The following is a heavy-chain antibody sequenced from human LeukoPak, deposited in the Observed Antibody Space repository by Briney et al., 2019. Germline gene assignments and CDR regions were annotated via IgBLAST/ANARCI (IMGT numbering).Heavy chain of an antibody. J-gene: IGHJ3*02. CDR3: ARDRRYGCSSTSCRADAFDI. V-gene: IGHV3-30*02. Sequence: PGGSLRLSCAASGFTFSSYGMHWVRQAPGKGLEWVAFIRYDGSNKYYADSVKGRFTISRDNSKNTLYLQMNSLRAEDTAVYYCARDRRYGCSSTSCRADAFDIWGQGTMVTVSS. CDR1: GFTFSSYG. CDR2: IRYDGSNK. D-gene: IGHD2-2*01.